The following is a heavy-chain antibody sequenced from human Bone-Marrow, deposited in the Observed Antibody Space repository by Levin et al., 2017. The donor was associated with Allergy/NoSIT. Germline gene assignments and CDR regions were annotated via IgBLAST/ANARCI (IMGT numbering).Heavy chain of an antibody. CDR2: IRSITDGGTT. CDR3: TTLGRRD. CDR1: GFTFNTAW. D-gene: IGHD1-26*01. J-gene: IGHJ4*02. Sequence: GESLKISCAASGFTFNTAWMSWVRQAPGKGLEWVGRIRSITDGGTTEYAAPVRGRFTISRDDSENTLYLQMNSLKTEDTAVYYCTTLGRRDWGQGTLVTVSS. V-gene: IGHV3-15*01.